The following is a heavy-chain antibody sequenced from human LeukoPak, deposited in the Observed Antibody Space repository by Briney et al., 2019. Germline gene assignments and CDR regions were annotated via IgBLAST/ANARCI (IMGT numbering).Heavy chain of an antibody. D-gene: IGHD6-13*01. V-gene: IGHV1-2*02. Sequence: PQASVKVSCKASGYTFTGFYMHWVRQAPGQGLEWMGWINPNTGGANYTQKFQGRVTMTRDTSIYTAYMELSRLRSDDTAVYYCARDLAGYSTSWYDYYYMDVWGKGTSVTVSS. CDR1: GYTFTGFY. CDR3: ARDLAGYSTSWYDYYYMDV. CDR2: INPNTGGA. J-gene: IGHJ6*03.